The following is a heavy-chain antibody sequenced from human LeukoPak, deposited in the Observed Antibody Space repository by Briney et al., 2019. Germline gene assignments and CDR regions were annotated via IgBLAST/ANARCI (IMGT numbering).Heavy chain of an antibody. J-gene: IGHJ4*02. CDR1: GGSISSNNW. Sequence: SETLSLTCAVSGGSISSNNWWSWVRQPPGKGLEWIGEIFQSGSTNYSPSLKSRVTMSLDKSKNQFSLRLTSVTAADTAVYYCASIQVEGGDSSYLIDYWGQGTLVTVSS. D-gene: IGHD2-21*02. CDR2: IFQSGST. CDR3: ASIQVEGGDSSYLIDY. V-gene: IGHV4-4*02.